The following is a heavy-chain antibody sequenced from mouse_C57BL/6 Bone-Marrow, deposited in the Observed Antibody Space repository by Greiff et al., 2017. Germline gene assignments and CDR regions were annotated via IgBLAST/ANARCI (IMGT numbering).Heavy chain of an antibody. CDR3: ANYYGSSYVYAMDY. CDR1: GYTFTDYY. CDR2: INPYNGGT. J-gene: IGHJ4*01. Sequence: VQLQQPGPVLVKPGASVKMSCKASGYTFTDYYMNWVKQSHGKSLEWIGVINPYNGGTSYNQKFKGKATLTVDKSSSTAYMELNSLTSEDSAVYYCANYYGSSYVYAMDYWGQGTSVTVSS. D-gene: IGHD1-1*01. V-gene: IGHV1-19*01.